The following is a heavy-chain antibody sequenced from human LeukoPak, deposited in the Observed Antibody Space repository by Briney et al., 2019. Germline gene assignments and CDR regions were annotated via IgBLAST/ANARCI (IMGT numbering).Heavy chain of an antibody. D-gene: IGHD6-19*01. J-gene: IGHJ5*02. CDR1: GGSISSSSYY. CDR2: IYYSGST. V-gene: IGHV4-39*01. CDR3: ATSSGWWGSNWFDP. Sequence: SETLSLTCTVSGGSISSSSYYCGWIRQPPGKGLEWIGSIYYSGSTYYNPSLKSRVTISVDTSKNQFSLKLSSVTAADTAVYYCATSSGWWGSNWFDPWGQGTLVTVSS.